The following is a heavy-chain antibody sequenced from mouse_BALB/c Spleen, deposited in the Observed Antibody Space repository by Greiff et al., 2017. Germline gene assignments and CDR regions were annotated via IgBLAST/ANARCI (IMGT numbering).Heavy chain of an antibody. CDR1: GYTFTNYW. CDR2: IYPGGGYT. CDR3: ARGGYYYGSSPYYFDY. Sequence: VQVVESGAELVRPGTSVKISCKASGYTFTNYWLGWVKQRPGHGLEWIGDIYPGGGYTNYNEKFKGKATLTADTSSSTAYMQLSSLTSEDSAVYFCARGGYYYGSSPYYFDYWGEGTTLTVSS. D-gene: IGHD1-1*01. V-gene: IGHV1-63*02. J-gene: IGHJ2*01.